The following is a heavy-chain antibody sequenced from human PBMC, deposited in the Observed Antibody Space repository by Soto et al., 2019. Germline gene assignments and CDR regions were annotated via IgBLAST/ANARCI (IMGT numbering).Heavy chain of an antibody. Sequence: QAQLVQSGAEVKKPGASVKISCKASGYTLSTYDINWVRQAAGQGLEWMGWMDSYTGNTGYAQECXXRXIXXRATSINAAYMELSSLQSEDTAVYFCATGSQTLDYWGQGTLVTVSS. CDR3: ATGSQTLDY. J-gene: IGHJ4*02. CDR2: MDSYTGNT. V-gene: IGHV1-8*01. CDR1: GYTLSTYD.